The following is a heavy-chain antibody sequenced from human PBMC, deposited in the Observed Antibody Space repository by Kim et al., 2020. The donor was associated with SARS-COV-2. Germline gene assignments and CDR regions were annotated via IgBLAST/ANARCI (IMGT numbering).Heavy chain of an antibody. CDR3: AGTARGADFDY. J-gene: IGHJ4*02. D-gene: IGHD3-10*01. V-gene: IGHV4-59*08. CDR1: GISISSYY. CDR2: IYYTGSA. Sequence: SETLSLTCSVSGISISSYYWSWIRQPPGKGLEWIGYIYYTGSANYNPSLRSRATISVDTSKNQFSLKLSSMTAADTAVYYCAGTARGADFDYWGRGALVTVSS.